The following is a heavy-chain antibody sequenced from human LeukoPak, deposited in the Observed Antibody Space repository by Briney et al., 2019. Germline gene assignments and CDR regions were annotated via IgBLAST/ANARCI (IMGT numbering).Heavy chain of an antibody. CDR3: ARDDCSSTSCFPYYYYGMDV. J-gene: IGHJ6*02. CDR1: GFTFSSYW. Sequence: GGSLRLSCAASGFTFSSYWMSWVRQAPGEGLEWVANIKQDGSEKYYVDSVKGRFTISRDNAKNSLYLQMNSLRAEDTAVYYCARDDCSSTSCFPYYYYGMDVWGQGTTVTVSS. V-gene: IGHV3-7*03. CDR2: IKQDGSEK. D-gene: IGHD2-2*01.